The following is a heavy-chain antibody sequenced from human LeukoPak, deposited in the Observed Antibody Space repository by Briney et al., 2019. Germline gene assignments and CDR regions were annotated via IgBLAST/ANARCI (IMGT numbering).Heavy chain of an antibody. D-gene: IGHD2-8*01. Sequence: GASVTVSCKASGYTFTGYYMHWVRQAPGQGLEWMGWINPNSGGTNYAQKFQGRVTMTRDTSISTAYMELSRLRSDDTAVYYCARGNRYCTNGVCYTPGFWFDPWGQGTLVTVSS. V-gene: IGHV1-2*02. J-gene: IGHJ5*02. CDR3: ARGNRYCTNGVCYTPGFWFDP. CDR2: INPNSGGT. CDR1: GYTFTGYY.